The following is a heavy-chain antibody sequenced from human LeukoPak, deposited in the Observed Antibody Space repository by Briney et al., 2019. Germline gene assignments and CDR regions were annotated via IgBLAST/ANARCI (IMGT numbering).Heavy chain of an antibody. V-gene: IGHV4-34*01. CDR2: INHSGST. J-gene: IGHJ3*02. D-gene: IGHD3-22*01. Sequence: SETLSLTCAVYGGSFSGYYWSWIRQPPGKGLEWIGEINHSGSTNYNPSLKSRVTISVDTSKNQFSLKLGSVTAADMAVYYCARGRNYYDSSGYSDAFDIWGQGTMVTVSS. CDR1: GGSFSGYY. CDR3: ARGRNYYDSSGYSDAFDI.